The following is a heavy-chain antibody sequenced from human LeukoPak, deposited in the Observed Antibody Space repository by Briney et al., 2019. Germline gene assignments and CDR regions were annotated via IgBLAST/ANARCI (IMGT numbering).Heavy chain of an antibody. D-gene: IGHD1-7*01. CDR3: ARDPVVAAGITGTTSFDY. Sequence: GGSLRLSCAASGFTFSSYSMNWVRQAPGKGLEWVSSISSSSSYIYYADSVKGRFTISRDNAKNSLYLQMNSLRAEDTAVYYCARDPVVAAGITGTTSFDYWGQGTLVTVSS. CDR2: ISSSSSYI. J-gene: IGHJ4*02. CDR1: GFTFSSYS. V-gene: IGHV3-21*01.